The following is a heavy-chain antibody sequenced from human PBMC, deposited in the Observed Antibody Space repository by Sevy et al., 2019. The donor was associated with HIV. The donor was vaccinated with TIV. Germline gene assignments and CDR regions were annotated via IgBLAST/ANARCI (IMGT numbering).Heavy chain of an antibody. CDR2: IRYDGSNK. CDR1: GFTFSSYG. Sequence: GGSLRLSCAASGFTFSSYGMHWVRQAPGKGLEWVAFIRYDGSNKYYADSVKGRFTISREKSKNMLYLQMNSLRAEDTAGYYGAKICPGGVTFYYYYYMDVWGKGTTVTVSS. D-gene: IGHD3-16*01. V-gene: IGHV3-30*02. CDR3: AKICPGGVTFYYYYYMDV. J-gene: IGHJ6*03.